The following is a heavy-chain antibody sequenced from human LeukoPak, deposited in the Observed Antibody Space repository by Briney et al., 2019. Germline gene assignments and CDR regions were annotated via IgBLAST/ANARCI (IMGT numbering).Heavy chain of an antibody. Sequence: SETLSLTCLVSGDSMSRYRWSWLRQSPGKALEWIGSISYSVTPRYSPSLKSRLLISVDRSENRVSLRLNSATAADTAVYYCAREMVGDYFFDLWGRGTLVTVSS. CDR1: GDSMSRYR. CDR3: AREMVGDYFFDL. J-gene: IGHJ2*01. CDR2: ISYSVTP. V-gene: IGHV4-59*01. D-gene: IGHD2/OR15-2a*01.